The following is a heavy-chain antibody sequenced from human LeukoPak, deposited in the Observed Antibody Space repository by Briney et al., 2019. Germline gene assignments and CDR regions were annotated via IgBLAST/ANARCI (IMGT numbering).Heavy chain of an antibody. D-gene: IGHD3-10*01. CDR1: GGSISSSNHY. CDR3: ATYYGSGSYSMYYFDY. J-gene: IGHJ4*02. CDR2: VYYSGST. V-gene: IGHV4-39*07. Sequence: SKTLSLTCTVSGGSISSSNHYWGWIRQPPGKGLEWIGNVYYSGSTYYNPALKSRVTISVDTSKNQFSLNLRSVTAADTAVYYCATYYGSGSYSMYYFDYWGQGTQVTVSS.